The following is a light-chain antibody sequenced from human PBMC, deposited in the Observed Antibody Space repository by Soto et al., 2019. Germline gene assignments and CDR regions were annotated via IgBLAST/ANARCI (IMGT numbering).Light chain of an antibody. CDR2: RNS. CDR3: AAWDDSPSGVV. J-gene: IGLJ2*01. Sequence: QSVLTQPPSASGTPGQRVTISCSGSSSNIGSNYVYWYQQLPGTAPKLLIYRNSQRPSGVPDRFSGSKSGTSASLAISGLRSEDEADYYCAAWDDSPSGVVFGGGTKVTVL. V-gene: IGLV1-47*01. CDR1: SSNIGSNY.